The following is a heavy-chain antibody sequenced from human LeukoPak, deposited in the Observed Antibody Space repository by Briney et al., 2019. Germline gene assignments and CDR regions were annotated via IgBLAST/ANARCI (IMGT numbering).Heavy chain of an antibody. Sequence: PGGSLRLSCAASGFTFSSYSMNWVRQAPGKGLEWVSSISSSSSYIYYADSVRGRFTISRDNAKTYLYLKMHSLKAEAVAVYDCARDPGGGDRYFDYWGQGTLVTVSS. J-gene: IGHJ4*02. CDR3: ARDPGGGDRYFDY. V-gene: IGHV3-21*01. CDR2: ISSSSSYI. CDR1: GFTFSSYS. D-gene: IGHD3-10*01.